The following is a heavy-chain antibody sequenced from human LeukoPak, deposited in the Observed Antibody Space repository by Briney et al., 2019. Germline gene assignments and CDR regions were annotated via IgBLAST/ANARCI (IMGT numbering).Heavy chain of an antibody. V-gene: IGHV3-20*04. J-gene: IGHJ4*02. Sequence: GGSLRLSCPASGFTFDDYGMSWVRQAPGKGLEWVSGINWNGGSTGYADSVKGRFTISRDSAKNSLYLQMKSLRAEDTALYYCARDRGTYYDFWSGYPDYWGQGTLVTVSS. CDR1: GFTFDDYG. CDR2: INWNGGST. CDR3: ARDRGTYYDFWSGYPDY. D-gene: IGHD3-3*01.